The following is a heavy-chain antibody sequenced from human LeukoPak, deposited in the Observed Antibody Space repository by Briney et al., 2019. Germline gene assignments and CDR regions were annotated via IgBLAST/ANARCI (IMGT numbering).Heavy chain of an antibody. CDR2: IYGASST. Sequence: PGGSLRLSCAASGFSVSRNHMSRVRQAPGKGLEWGSVIYGASSTYYADSVNGRFTISRDDSKNTLYLQMNSLRAEDTAVYYCARGSLLRYFDWPDWGQGTLVTVSS. CDR1: GFSVSRNH. D-gene: IGHD3-9*01. CDR3: ARGSLLRYFDWPD. V-gene: IGHV3-53*01. J-gene: IGHJ4*02.